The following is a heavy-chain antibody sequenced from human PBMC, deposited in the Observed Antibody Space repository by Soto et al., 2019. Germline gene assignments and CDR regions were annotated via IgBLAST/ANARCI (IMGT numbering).Heavy chain of an antibody. Sequence: SETLSLTCTVSGGSISSGGYYWSWIRQHPGKGLEWIGYIYYSGSTYYNPSLKSRVTISVDTSKNQFSLKLSSVTAADTAVYYCARVLFAGYWNFDYWGQGTLVTVSS. CDR2: IYYSGST. J-gene: IGHJ4*02. V-gene: IGHV4-31*03. CDR1: GGSISSGGYY. CDR3: ARVLFAGYWNFDY. D-gene: IGHD3-9*01.